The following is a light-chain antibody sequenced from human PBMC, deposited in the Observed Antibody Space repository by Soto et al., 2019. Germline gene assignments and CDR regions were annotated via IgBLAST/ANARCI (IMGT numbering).Light chain of an antibody. J-gene: IGLJ3*02. CDR1: SSNIGSHT. V-gene: IGLV1-44*01. Sequence: QSVLTQPPSASGTPGQRVTISCSGSSSNIGSHTVNWYQQLPGTAPKLLIYSNNQRPSGVPDRFSGSKSGTSASLAVSGLQSEDDADYYCEAWDDNLNGWVFGGGTKLTVL. CDR3: EAWDDNLNGWV. CDR2: SNN.